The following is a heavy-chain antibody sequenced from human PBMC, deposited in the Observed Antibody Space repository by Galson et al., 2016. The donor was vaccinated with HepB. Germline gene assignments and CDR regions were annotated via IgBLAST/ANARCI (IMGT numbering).Heavy chain of an antibody. CDR3: ARVRQGVVVTWYYYCVDV. V-gene: IGHV4-34*01. CDR2: INLSGNT. D-gene: IGHD2-2*01. CDR1: GGSFSGYY. Sequence: SETLSLTCAVYGGSFSGYYWNWIRQPPGKGLEWIGEINLSGNTNYNPSLKSRITISLETSKNQFSLKLSSVTAADTAVYYCARVRQGVVVTWYYYCVDVWGKGTSVTVSS. J-gene: IGHJ6*03.